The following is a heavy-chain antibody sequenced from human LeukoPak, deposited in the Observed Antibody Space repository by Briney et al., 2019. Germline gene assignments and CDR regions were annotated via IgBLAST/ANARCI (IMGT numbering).Heavy chain of an antibody. CDR2: IRDDGSNK. V-gene: IGHV3-30*02. CDR3: AKDPSGHGLDT. J-gene: IGHJ5*02. Sequence: GGSLRLSCAASGFAFSAYAMHWIRQAPGKGLEWVAFIRDDGSNKYYIDSVKGRFTISRDNSKNTLYLQMNSLRVEDTAMYYCAKDPSGHGLDTWGQGDLFTVSS. D-gene: IGHD6-19*01. CDR1: GFAFSAYA.